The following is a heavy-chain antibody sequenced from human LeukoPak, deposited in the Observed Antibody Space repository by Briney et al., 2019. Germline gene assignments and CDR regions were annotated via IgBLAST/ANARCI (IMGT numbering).Heavy chain of an antibody. V-gene: IGHV4-59*01. CDR1: GGSISSYY. CDR3: ARTTEAHSWRTRYYDYYMDV. J-gene: IGHJ6*03. CDR2: IYYSGST. Sequence: SETLSLTCTVSGGSISSYYWSWIRQPPGKGLEWIGYIYYSGSTNYNPSLKSRVTISVDTSKNQFSLKLSSVTAADTAVYYCARTTEAHSWRTRYYDYYMDVWGKGTTVAVSS. D-gene: IGHD6-13*01.